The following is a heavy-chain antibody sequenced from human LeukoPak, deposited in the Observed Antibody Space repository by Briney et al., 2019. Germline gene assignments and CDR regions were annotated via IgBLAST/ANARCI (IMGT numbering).Heavy chain of an antibody. J-gene: IGHJ3*02. V-gene: IGHV4-59*01. Sequence: SETLSLTCTVSGGSISSYYWSWIRQPPGKGLEWIGYIYYSGSTNYNPSLKSRVTISVDTSKNQFSLKLSSVTAADTAVYYCARVPWIQLWPPAAGAFDIWGQGRMVTVSS. CDR2: IYYSGST. CDR1: GGSISSYY. D-gene: IGHD5-18*01. CDR3: ARVPWIQLWPPAAGAFDI.